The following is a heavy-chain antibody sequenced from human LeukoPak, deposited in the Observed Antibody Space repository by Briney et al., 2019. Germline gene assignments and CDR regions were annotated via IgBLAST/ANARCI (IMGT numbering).Heavy chain of an antibody. V-gene: IGHV1-69*05. CDR1: GGTFSSYA. CDR3: ATDPGYSGYEWGILVY. Sequence: SVKVSCKASGGTFSSYAISWVRQAPGQGLEWMGGIISIFGTANYAQKFQGRVTITTDESTSTAYMALSSLRSEGTAVYYCATDPGYSGYEWGILVYWGQGTLVTVSS. D-gene: IGHD5-12*01. CDR2: IISIFGTA. J-gene: IGHJ4*02.